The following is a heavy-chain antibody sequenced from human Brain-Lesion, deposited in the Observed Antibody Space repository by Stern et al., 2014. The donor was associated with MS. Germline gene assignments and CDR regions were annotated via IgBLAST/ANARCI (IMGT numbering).Heavy chain of an antibody. CDR1: GYTFTGYY. CDR2: INPKRGGT. D-gene: IGHD3-22*01. CDR3: ATYYYDSTGYNDF. V-gene: IGHV1-2*04. Sequence: VQLVESGAEVKKPGASVKVSCKASGYTFTGYYMHWVRQAPGQGLEWVGWINPKRGGTNYAQKFQGWVTMTRDTSINTAYMELSRLRSDDTAVYYCATYYYDSTGYNDFWGQGTLVTVSS. J-gene: IGHJ4*02.